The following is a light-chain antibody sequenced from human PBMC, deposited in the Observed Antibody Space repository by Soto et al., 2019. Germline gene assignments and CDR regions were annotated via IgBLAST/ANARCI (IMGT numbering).Light chain of an antibody. V-gene: IGLV4-60*02. CDR3: ETWDSNTRV. Sequence: QAMVTQSSSASASLGSSVKLTCTLSSGHSSYIIAWHQQQPGKAPRYLMKLEGSGSYNKGSGVPDRFSGSSSGADRYLTISNLQFEDEADYYCETWDSNTRVFGGGTKLTVL. J-gene: IGLJ3*02. CDR2: LEGSGSY. CDR1: SGHSSYI.